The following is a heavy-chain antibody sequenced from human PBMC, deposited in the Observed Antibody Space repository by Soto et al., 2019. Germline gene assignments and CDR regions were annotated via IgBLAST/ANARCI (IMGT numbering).Heavy chain of an antibody. J-gene: IGHJ4*02. CDR1: DYSFSSYA. D-gene: IGHD2-21*02. Sequence: QIQLVQSGAEVKKPGASVKVSCKASDYSFSSYAISWVRQAPGQGLEWMGWINPYNENTNYAQKFQGRISMTTDTSPSPAYMELRCLRFDVPATYYCVIDDVTPPGLAFDYWCQGTVLTVSS. V-gene: IGHV1-18*01. CDR3: VIDDVTPPGLAFDY. CDR2: INPYNENT.